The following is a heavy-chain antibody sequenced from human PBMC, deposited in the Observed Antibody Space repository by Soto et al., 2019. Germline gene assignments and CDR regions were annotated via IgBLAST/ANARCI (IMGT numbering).Heavy chain of an antibody. CDR2: ISPRSGGT. CDR1: GYTFIEYY. V-gene: IGHV1-2*02. J-gene: IGHJ4*02. Sequence: ASVKVSCKASGYTFIEYYMHWVRQTPGQGFEWMGRISPRSGGTNYAQKFQGRVTMTWDTSLNTAYMELSSLISEDTAVYYCARPPGYISDWYYFDLWGQGTLVTVSS. CDR3: ARPPGYISDWYYFDL. D-gene: IGHD3-9*01.